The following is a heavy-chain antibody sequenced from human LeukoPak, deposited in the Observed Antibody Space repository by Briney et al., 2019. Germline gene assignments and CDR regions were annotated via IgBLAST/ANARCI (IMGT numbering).Heavy chain of an antibody. D-gene: IGHD6-19*01. V-gene: IGHV4-59*12. CDR1: GASISPNY. J-gene: IGHJ5*02. CDR2: IYSDGRT. Sequence: SETLSLTCTVSGASISPNYWSWIRQFPGKGLEWIGFIYSDGRTEYSPSLKSRVTISVDTSKNQFSLKLSSVTAADTAVYYCARGRQWLGNWFDPWGQGTLVTVSS. CDR3: ARGRQWLGNWFDP.